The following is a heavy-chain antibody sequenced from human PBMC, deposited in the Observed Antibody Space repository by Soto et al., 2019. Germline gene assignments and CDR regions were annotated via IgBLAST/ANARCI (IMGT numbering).Heavy chain of an antibody. V-gene: IGHV3-23*01. CDR3: ARGLAAAGTLDY. D-gene: IGHD6-13*01. CDR1: GFTFSSSA. Sequence: GGSLRLSCAASGFTFSSSAMSWVRQAPGRGLEWVSAISGSGGTPYYADSVKGRFTISRDNSRNTLYLVLNSLRAEDTAVYYCARGLAAAGTLDYWGQGTLVTVSS. CDR2: ISGSGGTP. J-gene: IGHJ4*02.